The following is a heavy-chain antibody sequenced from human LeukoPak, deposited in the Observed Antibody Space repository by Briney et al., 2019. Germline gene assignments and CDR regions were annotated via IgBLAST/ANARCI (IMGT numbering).Heavy chain of an antibody. V-gene: IGHV4-61*01. D-gene: IGHD3-22*01. Sequence: SETLSLTCTVSGGSVSSGSYYWSWIRQPPGKGLEWIGYIYYSGSTNYNPSLKSRVTISVDTSKNQFSLKLSSVTAADTAVYYCARDRYYDSSGYSTNYGYFDLWGRGTLVTVSS. CDR3: ARDRYYDSSGYSTNYGYFDL. CDR1: GGSVSSGSYY. J-gene: IGHJ2*01. CDR2: IYYSGST.